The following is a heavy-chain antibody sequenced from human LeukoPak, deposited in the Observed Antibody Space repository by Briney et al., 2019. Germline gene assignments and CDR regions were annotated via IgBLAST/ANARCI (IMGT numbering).Heavy chain of an antibody. D-gene: IGHD2-15*01. J-gene: IGHJ5*02. V-gene: IGHV3-48*03. CDR2: ISSIGSTI. CDR1: GFTFSSYE. CDR3: ARGLRATYCSGGSCYSAVHWFDP. Sequence: QPGGSLRLSCAASGFTFSSYEMNWVRQAPGKGLEWVSYISSIGSTIYYADSVKGRFTISRDNAKNSLYLQMNSLRAEDTAVYYCARGLRATYCSGGSCYSAVHWFDPWGQGTLVTVSS.